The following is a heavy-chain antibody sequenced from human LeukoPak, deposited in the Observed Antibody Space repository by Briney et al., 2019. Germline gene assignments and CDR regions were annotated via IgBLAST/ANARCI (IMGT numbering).Heavy chain of an antibody. J-gene: IGHJ4*02. CDR2: ISYDGSNK. CDR3: ARDLFWYGVLDY. CDR1: GFTFSSYA. V-gene: IGHV3-30-3*01. Sequence: GGSLRLSCAASGFTFSSYAMHWVRQAPGKGLEWVAVISYDGSNKYYADSVKGRFTISRDNSKNTLYLQMNSLRAEDTAVYYCARDLFWYGVLDYWGQGTLVTVSS. D-gene: IGHD3-9*01.